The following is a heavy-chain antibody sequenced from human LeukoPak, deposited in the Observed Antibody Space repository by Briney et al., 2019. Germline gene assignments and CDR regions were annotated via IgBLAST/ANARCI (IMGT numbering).Heavy chain of an antibody. D-gene: IGHD5-18*01. CDR1: GYTFTNYY. J-gene: IGHJ4*02. CDR3: ATSSGHVGQLWLPSFDY. CDR2: INPNTGGT. V-gene: IGHV1-2*02. Sequence: ASVKVSCKASGYTFTNYYIHWVRRAPGQGLEWMGWINPNTGGTKYAQKFQGRVTMTRDTSISTAYMDLSRLRSDDTAVYYCATSSGHVGQLWLPSFDYWGQGTLVTVSS.